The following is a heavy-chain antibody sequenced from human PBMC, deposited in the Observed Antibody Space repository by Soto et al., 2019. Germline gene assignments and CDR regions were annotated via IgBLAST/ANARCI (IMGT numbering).Heavy chain of an antibody. CDR2: IYHSGST. J-gene: IGHJ4*02. CDR1: GGSISSGGYS. CDR3: AAGGGLPRYY. Sequence: QLQLQESGSGLVKPSQTLSLTCAVSGGSISSGGYSWSWIRQPPGQGLEWIGYIYHSGSTYYHPSLKSRVTISVDRSKNQFALKLSSVTAADTAVYYCAAGGGLPRYYWGQGTLVTVSS. D-gene: IGHD5-12*01. V-gene: IGHV4-30-2*01.